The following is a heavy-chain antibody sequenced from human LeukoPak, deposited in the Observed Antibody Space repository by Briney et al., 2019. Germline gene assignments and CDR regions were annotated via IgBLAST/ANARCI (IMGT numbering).Heavy chain of an antibody. CDR3: ARLGIAVAGTRGNFDY. CDR1: GYTFTGYY. V-gene: IGHV1-2*02. J-gene: IGHJ4*02. Sequence: ASVKVSCKASGYTFTGYYMHWVRQAPGQGLEWMGWINPNSGGTNYAQKFQGRVTMTRDTSISTAYMELSRMGSDDTAVYCCARLGIAVAGTRGNFDYWGQGTLVTVSS. D-gene: IGHD6-19*01. CDR2: INPNSGGT.